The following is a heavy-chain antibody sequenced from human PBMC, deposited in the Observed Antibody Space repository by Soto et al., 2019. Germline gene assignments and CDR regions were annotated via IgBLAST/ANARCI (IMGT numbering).Heavy chain of an antibody. V-gene: IGHV4-59*01. CDR1: GGSISSFY. CDR2: VFYSGST. D-gene: IGHD2-15*01. J-gene: IGHJ5*02. CDR3: AKEFCDPNGCYGRWLDP. Sequence: VQLQESGPGLAKPSETLSLTCTVSGGSISSFYWSWIRQPPGKGLEWIGNVFYSGSTIYNPSLQRRVTITVATSKPQCSLKLSSVTAADTAVYYCAKEFCDPNGCYGRWLDPWGQGTLVTVSS.